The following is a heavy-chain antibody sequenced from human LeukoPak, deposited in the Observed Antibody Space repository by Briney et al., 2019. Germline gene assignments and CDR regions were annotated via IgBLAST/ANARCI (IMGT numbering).Heavy chain of an antibody. CDR2: IKQDGSEK. V-gene: IGHV3-7*01. Sequence: GGSLRLSCAASGFTFSSYWMSWVPQAPGKGLGGVANIKQDGSEKYYVDSVKGRFTISRDNAKNSLYLQMNSLRAEDTAVYYCARDPRQWLLPIDYWGQGTLVTVSS. CDR1: GFTFSSYW. D-gene: IGHD3-22*01. CDR3: ARDPRQWLLPIDY. J-gene: IGHJ4*02.